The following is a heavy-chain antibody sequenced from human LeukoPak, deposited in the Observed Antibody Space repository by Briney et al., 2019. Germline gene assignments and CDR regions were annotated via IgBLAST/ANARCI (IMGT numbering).Heavy chain of an antibody. CDR1: GYTFTNYG. D-gene: IGHD5-18*01. CDR2: INPNSGGT. J-gene: IGHJ4*02. CDR3: TRSWIQLWTPDFDH. V-gene: IGHV1-2*06. Sequence: GASVKVSCKASGYTFTNYGISWVRQAPGQGLEWMGRINPNSGGTKYAQKFQNRVTMTSDTSVSTAYMELNGLRSDDTAIYYCTRSWIQLWTPDFDHWGQGTLVTVSS.